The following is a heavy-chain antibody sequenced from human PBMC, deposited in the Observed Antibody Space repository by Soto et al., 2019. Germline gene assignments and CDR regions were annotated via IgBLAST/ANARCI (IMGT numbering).Heavy chain of an antibody. V-gene: IGHV3-11*06. CDR2: ISTRSTYT. CDR1: GFIFSDYY. Sequence: QVLLVESGGGLVKAGGSLRLSCAASGFIFSDYYMSWVRQTPGKGLEWISYISTRSTYTHYADSVKGRFTISRDNTKNSLYLQMDSLRLEDTALYYCARDLALKIGKVARYYYSMDVCGQATTVTVSS. CDR3: ARDLALKIGKVARYYYSMDV. D-gene: IGHD5-12*01. J-gene: IGHJ6*02.